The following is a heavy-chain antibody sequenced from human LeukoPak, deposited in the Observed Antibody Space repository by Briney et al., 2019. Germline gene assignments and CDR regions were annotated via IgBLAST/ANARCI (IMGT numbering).Heavy chain of an antibody. J-gene: IGHJ4*02. CDR1: GGSISSSSYY. CDR3: ARDRGYYDSSGYYPTEPLDY. V-gene: IGHV4-39*07. Sequence: PSETLSLTCTVSGGSISSSSYYWGWLRQPPGKGLEWIGSIYYSGSTYYNPSLKSRVTISVDTSKNQFSLKLSSVTAADTAVYYCARDRGYYDSSGYYPTEPLDYWGQGTLVTVSS. CDR2: IYYSGST. D-gene: IGHD3-22*01.